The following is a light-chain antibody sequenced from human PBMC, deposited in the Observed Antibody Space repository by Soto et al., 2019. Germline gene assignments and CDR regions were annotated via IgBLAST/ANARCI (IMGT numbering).Light chain of an antibody. CDR3: QQYGDWPLT. CDR2: GVS. CDR1: QTVRSP. J-gene: IGKJ4*01. Sequence: EIVMTKSPVTLSVSPGARATFSCRASQTVRSPSLAWYQQTPGQAPMLLIFGVSNRAAGIPARFSGSGSGTEFTLTISSLQSEDFAVYYCQQYGDWPLTFGGGTKVDIK. V-gene: IGKV3-15*01.